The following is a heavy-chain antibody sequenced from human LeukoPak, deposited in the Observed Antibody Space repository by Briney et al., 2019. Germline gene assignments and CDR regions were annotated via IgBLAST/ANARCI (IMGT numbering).Heavy chain of an antibody. CDR3: ARTKAPPDPWAWFDP. J-gene: IGHJ5*02. CDR2: ISGSGGST. V-gene: IGHV3-23*01. CDR1: GFTFSSYA. Sequence: GGSLRLSGAASGFTFSSYAMSWVRKAPGKGLKWVSAISGSGGSTYYADSVKGRFTISRDNSKNTLYLQMNSLRAEDTAVYYCARTKAPPDPWAWFDPWGQGTLVTV. D-gene: IGHD1-1*01.